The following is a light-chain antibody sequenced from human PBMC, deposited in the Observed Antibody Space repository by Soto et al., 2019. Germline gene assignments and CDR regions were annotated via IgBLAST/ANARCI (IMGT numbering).Light chain of an antibody. CDR3: QQLSRYPLT. J-gene: IGKJ4*01. CDR2: SAS. Sequence: IESTEYPSVLSASVGDTVTITCLSSQALSNYLAWYQQKPGKAPDLLIYSASTLQSGVPSRFSGSGSETEFSLTIRALQPEDFATYYCQQLSRYPLTFGGGTKVDIK. V-gene: IGKV1-9*01. CDR1: QALSNY.